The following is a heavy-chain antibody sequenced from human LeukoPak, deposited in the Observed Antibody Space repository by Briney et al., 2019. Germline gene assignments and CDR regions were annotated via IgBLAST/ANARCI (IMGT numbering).Heavy chain of an antibody. V-gene: IGHV3-23*01. J-gene: IGHJ5*02. CDR1: GFTFSSYG. D-gene: IGHD5-12*01. CDR2: ISGSGGST. CDR3: AKEQRGYTGYAVGSWFDP. Sequence: GGTLRLSCAASGFTFSSYGMSWVRQAPGKGLEWVSAISGSGGSTYYADSVKGRFTISRDNSKNTLYLQMNSLRAEDTAVYYCAKEQRGYTGYAVGSWFDPWGQGTLVTVSS.